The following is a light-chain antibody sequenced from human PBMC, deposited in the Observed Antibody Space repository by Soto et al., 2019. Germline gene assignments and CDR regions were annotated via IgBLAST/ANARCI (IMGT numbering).Light chain of an antibody. V-gene: IGKV1-27*01. CDR3: QKYNDAPRT. Sequence: QMTQSPSSLSASVGDRVTITCRASQDISNYLAWYQQKPGGAPKLLIYEASTLQSGVPSRFSGSGSGADFTLTTSSLHPEDVAIYYCQKYNDAPRTFGQGTRVEMK. J-gene: IGKJ1*01. CDR2: EAS. CDR1: QDISNY.